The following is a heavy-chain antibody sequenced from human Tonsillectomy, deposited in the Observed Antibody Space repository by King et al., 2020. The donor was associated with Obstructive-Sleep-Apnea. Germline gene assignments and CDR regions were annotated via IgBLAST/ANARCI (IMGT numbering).Heavy chain of an antibody. V-gene: IGHV1-2*02. D-gene: IGHD6-19*01. CDR2: INPDSGGT. CDR1: GYTFTDYY. CDR3: ARVRAVAGGGYFDY. Sequence: QVQLVQSGAEVKKPGASVKVSCKASGYTFTDYYMHWVRQAPGQGLEWLGWINPDSGGTNYAQKFQGRVTMTRDSSITTVYMELSSLRSDDTALYYCARVRAVAGGGYFDYWGQGTLVTVSS. J-gene: IGHJ4*02.